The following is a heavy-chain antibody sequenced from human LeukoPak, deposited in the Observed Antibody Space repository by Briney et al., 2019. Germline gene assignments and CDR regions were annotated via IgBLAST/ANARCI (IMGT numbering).Heavy chain of an antibody. V-gene: IGHV4-31*01. CDR3: ARATVATIAFDY. Sequence: PSETLSLTCTVSGGSISSGNYYWSWIRQHPGKGLEWIGHIYYSGSTYYNPSLTSQVNISIDTSENQVSLKLSSVTAADTAVFYCARATVATIAFDYWGPGTPVTVSS. D-gene: IGHD5-12*01. J-gene: IGHJ4*02. CDR2: IYYSGST. CDR1: GGSISSGNYY.